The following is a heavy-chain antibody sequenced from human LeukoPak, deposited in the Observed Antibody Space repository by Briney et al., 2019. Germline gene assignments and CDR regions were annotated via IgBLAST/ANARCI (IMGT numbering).Heavy chain of an antibody. Sequence: ETLSLTCTVSGGSISSSSYYWGWIRQPPGKGLEWIGSIYYSGSTYYNPSLKSRVTISVDTSKNQFSLRLSSVTAADTAVYYCARKRSGYYFDYWGQGTLVTVSS. CDR1: GGSISSSSYY. J-gene: IGHJ4*02. CDR3: ARKRSGYYFDY. D-gene: IGHD3-3*01. CDR2: IYYSGST. V-gene: IGHV4-39*07.